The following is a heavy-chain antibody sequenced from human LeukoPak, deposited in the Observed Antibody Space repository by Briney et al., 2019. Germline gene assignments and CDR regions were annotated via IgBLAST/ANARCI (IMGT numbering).Heavy chain of an antibody. CDR1: GGSFRSYY. V-gene: IGHV4-34*01. CDR3: ARCSSGSSHTDDAFHI. J-gene: IGHJ3*02. Sequence: SETLSLTCAVYGGSFRSYYWSWIRQPPGKGLEWIGEINHSGSTNYNPSLKSRVTISVDTSKNQFSLKLSSVTAADTAVYYCARCSSGSSHTDDAFHIWGQGTMVTVSS. CDR2: INHSGST. D-gene: IGHD3-10*01.